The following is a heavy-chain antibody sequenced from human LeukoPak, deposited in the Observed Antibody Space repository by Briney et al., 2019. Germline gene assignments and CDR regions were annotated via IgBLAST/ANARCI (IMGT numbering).Heavy chain of an antibody. J-gene: IGHJ4*02. CDR3: ARDVNEGHYFDP. CDR2: INQDGSGK. D-gene: IGHD1-1*01. V-gene: IGHV3-7*01. Sequence: GGSLRLSCAASGFTFSSYWMSWVRQAPGKGLEWVATINQDGSGKYYVDSVKGRLTISRDNAKNSLYLQVNSLRAEDTAVYYCARDVNEGHYFDPWGQGTLVTVSS. CDR1: GFTFSSYW.